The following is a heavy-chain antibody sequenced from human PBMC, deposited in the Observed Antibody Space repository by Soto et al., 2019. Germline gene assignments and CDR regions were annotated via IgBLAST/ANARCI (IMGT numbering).Heavy chain of an antibody. V-gene: IGHV3-74*01. CDR2: INGDGSST. J-gene: IGHJ4*02. CDR3: ASIPPSAVGATSEVDY. Sequence: PGGSLRLSCAASGFTFSSYGMHWVRQAPGKGLEWVSRINGDGSSTSYADSVKGRFTISRDNAKNTLYLQMNSLRAEDTGVYYCASIPPSAVGATSEVDYWGQGILVNVS. CDR1: GFTFSSYG. D-gene: IGHD1-26*01.